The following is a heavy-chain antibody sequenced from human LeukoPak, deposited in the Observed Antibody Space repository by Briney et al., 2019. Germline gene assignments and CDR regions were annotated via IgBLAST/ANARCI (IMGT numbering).Heavy chain of an antibody. Sequence: PGGSLRPSCAASGFTVSSNYMSWVRQAPGKGLEWVSVIYSGGSTYYADSVKGRFTISRDNSKNTLYLQMNSLRAEDTAVYYCVRDSSGWYNYWGQGTLVTVSS. CDR1: GFTVSSNY. V-gene: IGHV3-66*01. CDR3: VRDSSGWYNY. D-gene: IGHD6-19*01. J-gene: IGHJ4*02. CDR2: IYSGGST.